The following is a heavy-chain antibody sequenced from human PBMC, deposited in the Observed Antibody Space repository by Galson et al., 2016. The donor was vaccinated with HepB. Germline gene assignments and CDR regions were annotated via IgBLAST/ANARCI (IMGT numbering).Heavy chain of an antibody. CDR1: GGSIRSGDYY. V-gene: IGHV4-61*08. D-gene: IGHD5-12*01. J-gene: IGHJ6*02. CDR2: ISYSGTT. CDR3: ARDVLYSGSDSSLDYHGMDV. Sequence: SETLSLTCTVSGGSIRSGDYYWSWIRQSSGKGLEYIGYISYSGTTNYNPSFKSRVTITVDTSKNQFSLRLTSGTAADTAVYYCARDVLYSGSDSSLDYHGMDVWGQGTTVTVSS.